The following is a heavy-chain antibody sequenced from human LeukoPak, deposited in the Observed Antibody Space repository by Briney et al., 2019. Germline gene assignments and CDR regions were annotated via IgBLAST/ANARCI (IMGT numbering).Heavy chain of an antibody. CDR2: IYYSGST. J-gene: IGHJ4*02. CDR1: GGSISSYY. V-gene: IGHV4-59*01. CDR3: ARALVDTAMAYDY. D-gene: IGHD5-18*01. Sequence: SETLSLTCTASGGSISSYYWSWIRQPPGKGLEWIGYIYYSGSTNYNPSLKSRVTISVDTSKNQFSLKLSSVTAADTAVYYYARALVDTAMAYDYWGQGTLVTVSS.